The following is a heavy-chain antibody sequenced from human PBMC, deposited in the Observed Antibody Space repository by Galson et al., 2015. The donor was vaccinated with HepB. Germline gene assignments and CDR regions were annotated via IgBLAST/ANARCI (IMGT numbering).Heavy chain of an antibody. CDR2: IYPGDSDT. Sequence: QSGAEVKKPGESLKISCKGSGYSFTNNWIGWVRQMPGKGLEWMGIIYPGDSDTRYNPSFQGQVTISADKSISTAYLQWSSLKASDTAMYYCASGYCSSTSCYAGAFDIWAKGQWSPSLQ. V-gene: IGHV5-51*03. J-gene: IGHJ3*02. D-gene: IGHD2-2*03. CDR1: GYSFTNNW. CDR3: ASGYCSSTSCYAGAFDI.